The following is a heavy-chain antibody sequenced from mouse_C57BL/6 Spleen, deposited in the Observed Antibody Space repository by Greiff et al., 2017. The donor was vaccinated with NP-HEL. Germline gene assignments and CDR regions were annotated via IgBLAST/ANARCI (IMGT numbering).Heavy chain of an antibody. V-gene: IGHV1-66*01. J-gene: IGHJ4*01. CDR1: GYSFTSYY. CDR3: EVYSNYGDYYAMDY. D-gene: IGHD2-5*01. Sequence: QVQLQQSGPELVKPGASVKISCKASGYSFTSYYIHWVKQRPGQGLEWIGWIYPGSGNTKYNEKFKGKATLTAAPSSITSYKQLSSLTSEDSAVYYCEVYSNYGDYYAMDYWGQGTSVTVSS. CDR2: IYPGSGNT.